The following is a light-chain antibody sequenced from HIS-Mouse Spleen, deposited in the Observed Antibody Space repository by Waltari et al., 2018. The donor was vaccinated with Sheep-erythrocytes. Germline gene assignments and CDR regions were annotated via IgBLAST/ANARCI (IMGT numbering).Light chain of an antibody. CDR1: NIGSKR. CDR2: DDS. V-gene: IGLV3-21*02. J-gene: IGLJ2*01. CDR3: QVWYSSDHRV. Sequence: SYVLTQPPSVSVAPGQTARLTCGGNNIGSKRVHWYQQKPRAPVRVVYDDSDRPSGIPERFSGSNSGNTATLTISRVEAGDEADYYCQVWYSSDHRVFGGGTKLTVL.